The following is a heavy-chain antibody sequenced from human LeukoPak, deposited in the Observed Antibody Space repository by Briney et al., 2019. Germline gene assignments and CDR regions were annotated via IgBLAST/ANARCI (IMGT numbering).Heavy chain of an antibody. Sequence: ASVKVSCKASGYTFTSYYIHWVRQAPGQGLEWMGIINPSGDSTTYTQKFQGRVTMTRDTSTSTVYTELSSLRSEDTAVYYCARGAYYGDYVGGRYYYYYYYMDVWGKGTTVTISS. D-gene: IGHD4-17*01. J-gene: IGHJ6*03. CDR2: INPSGDST. V-gene: IGHV1-46*01. CDR1: GYTFTSYY. CDR3: ARGAYYGDYVGGRYYYYYYYMDV.